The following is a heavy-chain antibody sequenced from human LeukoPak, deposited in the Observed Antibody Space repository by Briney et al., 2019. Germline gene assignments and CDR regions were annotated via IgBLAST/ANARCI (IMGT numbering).Heavy chain of an antibody. Sequence: GGSLRLSCAASGFTFSSYSMNWVRQAPGKGLEWVSSISSNSSYIYYADSVKGRFIISRDNAKNSLYLQMNSLRAEDTAVYYCARDRYIVVVPAAIPEGWFDPWGQGTLVTVSS. J-gene: IGHJ5*02. CDR3: ARDRYIVVVPAAIPEGWFDP. D-gene: IGHD2-2*01. V-gene: IGHV3-21*01. CDR2: ISSNSSYI. CDR1: GFTFSSYS.